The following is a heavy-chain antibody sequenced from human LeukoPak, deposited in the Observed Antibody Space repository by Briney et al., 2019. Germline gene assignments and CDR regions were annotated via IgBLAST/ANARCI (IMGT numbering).Heavy chain of an antibody. J-gene: IGHJ4*02. V-gene: IGHV3-23*01. D-gene: IGHD6-13*01. CDR3: AKESSSSWLN. Sequence: PGGSLRLSCGGSGFIFSSYAMTWVRQAPGKGLEWVSGISDYGSSTYYADSVKGRFTISRDNSKNTLYLQLNNLRAEGTAVYYCAKESSSSWLNWGQGTLVTVPS. CDR2: ISDYGSST. CDR1: GFIFSSYA.